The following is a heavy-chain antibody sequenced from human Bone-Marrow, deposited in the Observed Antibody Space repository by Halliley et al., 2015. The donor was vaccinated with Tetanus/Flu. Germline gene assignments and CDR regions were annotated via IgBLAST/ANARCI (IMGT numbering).Heavy chain of an antibody. CDR3: ARAKLWAGATGAPFDY. CDR1: GFTFSSYE. D-gene: IGHD1-26*01. Sequence: SLRLSCGASGFTFSSYEMNWVRQAPGKGLECVSYISYSGTTIYYADSVEGRFTISRDNAKNSLYLQMNSLRAEDTAVYYCARAKLWAGATGAPFDYWGQGTLVTVSS. J-gene: IGHJ4*02. CDR2: ISYSGTTI. V-gene: IGHV3-48*03.